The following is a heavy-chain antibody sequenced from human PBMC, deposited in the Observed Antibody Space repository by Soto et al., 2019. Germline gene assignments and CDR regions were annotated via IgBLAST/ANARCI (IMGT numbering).Heavy chain of an antibody. CDR1: GGTFSSYA. J-gene: IGHJ6*02. D-gene: IGHD3-3*01. CDR2: IIPIFGTA. V-gene: IGHV1-69*01. Sequence: QVQLVQSGAEVKTPGSSVKVSCKASGGTFSSYAISWVRQAPGQGLEWMGGIIPIFGTANYAQKFQGRVTITADESTSTAYMELSSLRSEDTAVYYCARVGDFWSGPDYYYYGMDVWGQGTTVTVSS. CDR3: ARVGDFWSGPDYYYYGMDV.